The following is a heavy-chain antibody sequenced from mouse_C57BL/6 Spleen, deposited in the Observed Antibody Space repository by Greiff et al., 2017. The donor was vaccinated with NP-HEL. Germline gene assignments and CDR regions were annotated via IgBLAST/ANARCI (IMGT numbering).Heavy chain of an antibody. Sequence: VQLQQSGPELVKPGASVKMSCKASGYTFTDYNMHWVKQSHGKSLEWIGYINPNNGGTSSNQKFTGKATLTVNKSSSTAYMERRSLTSEDSAVYYWAREGDYGSLDYWGQGTTLTVSS. CDR3: AREGDYGSLDY. J-gene: IGHJ2*01. CDR2: INPNNGGT. D-gene: IGHD1-1*01. V-gene: IGHV1-22*01. CDR1: GYTFTDYN.